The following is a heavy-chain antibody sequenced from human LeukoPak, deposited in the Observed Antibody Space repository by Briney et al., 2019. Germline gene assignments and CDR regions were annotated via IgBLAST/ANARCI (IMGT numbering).Heavy chain of an antibody. CDR3: ATGQELTGTTDY. Sequence: SETLSLTCTVSGYSISSGYYWGWIRQPPGKGLEWIGSIYHSGSTNYNPSLKSRVTISVDTSKNQFSLKLSSVTAADTAVYYCATGQELTGTTDYWGQGTLVTVSS. D-gene: IGHD1-14*01. CDR1: GYSISSGYY. CDR2: IYHSGST. V-gene: IGHV4-38-2*02. J-gene: IGHJ4*02.